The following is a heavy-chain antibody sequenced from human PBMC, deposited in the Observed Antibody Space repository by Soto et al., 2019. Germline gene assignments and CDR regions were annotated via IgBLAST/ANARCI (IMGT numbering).Heavy chain of an antibody. J-gene: IGHJ4*02. CDR3: ARFGRGTVYFDY. D-gene: IGHD1-1*01. V-gene: IGHV4-31*03. CDR1: GGSISSGGYY. CDR2: IYYSGST. Sequence: SETLSLTCTVSGGSISSGGYYWSWIRQHPGKGLEWIGYIYYSGSTYYNPSLKSRVTISVDTSKNQFSLKLSSVTAADTAVYYCARFGRGTVYFDYWGQGTLVTVSS.